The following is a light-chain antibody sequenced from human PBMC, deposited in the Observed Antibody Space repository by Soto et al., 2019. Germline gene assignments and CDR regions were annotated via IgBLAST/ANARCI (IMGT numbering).Light chain of an antibody. CDR2: GAS. J-gene: IGKJ1*01. V-gene: IGKV3-20*01. Sequence: DTVLTQSPGTLSLSPGERATLSCRASQSVSSSYLAWYQQKPGQAPRLLIYGASSRATGIPDRFSGSGSGTELTLTISRLEPEDFAVYYCQQYGSSPPWTFGQGTKVEIK. CDR3: QQYGSSPPWT. CDR1: QSVSSSY.